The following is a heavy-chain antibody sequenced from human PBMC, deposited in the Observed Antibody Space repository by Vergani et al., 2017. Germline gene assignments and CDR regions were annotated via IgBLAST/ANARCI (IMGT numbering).Heavy chain of an antibody. CDR2: ISGSGGST. D-gene: IGHD3-22*01. J-gene: IGHJ3*01. CDR3: AKVYDSSGRSKYAFDV. CDR1: GFTFSSYA. Sequence: EVQLLESGGGLVQPGGSLRLSCAASGFTFSSYAMSWVRQAPGKGLEWVSAISGSGGSTYYADSVEGRFTISRDNSKNTLYLQMNSLRAEDTAVYYCAKVYDSSGRSKYAFDVWGEGRMVTVSS. V-gene: IGHV3-23*01.